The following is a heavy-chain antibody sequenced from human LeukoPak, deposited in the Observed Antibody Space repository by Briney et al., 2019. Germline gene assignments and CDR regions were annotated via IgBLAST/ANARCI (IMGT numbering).Heavy chain of an antibody. CDR2: IIPIFGTA. D-gene: IGHD2/OR15-2a*01. CDR1: GGTFSSYA. V-gene: IGHV1-69*01. CDR3: AGAPYFTYVGGYMDV. Sequence: ASVKVSCKASGGTFSSYAISWVRQAPGQGLEWMGGIIPIFGTANYAQKFQGRVTITADESTSTAYMELSSLRSEDTAVYYCAGAPYFTYVGGYMDVWGKGTTVTIPS. J-gene: IGHJ6*03.